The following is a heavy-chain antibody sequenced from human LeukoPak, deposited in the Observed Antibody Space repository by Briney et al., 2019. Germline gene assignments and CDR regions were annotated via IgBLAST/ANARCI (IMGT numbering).Heavy chain of an antibody. V-gene: IGHV4-34*01. CDR2: INHSGST. CDR1: GGSFSGYY. D-gene: IGHD5-18*01. CDR3: AREASQRGYSYGWPNWFDP. J-gene: IGHJ5*02. Sequence: SETLSLTCAVYGGSFSGYYWSWIRQPPGKGLEWIGEINHSGSTNYNPSLKSRVAISVDTSKNQFSLKLSSVTAADTAVYYCAREASQRGYSYGWPNWFDPWGQGTLVTVSS.